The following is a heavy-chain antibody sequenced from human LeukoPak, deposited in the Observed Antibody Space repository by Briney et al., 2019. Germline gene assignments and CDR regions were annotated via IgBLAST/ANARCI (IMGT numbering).Heavy chain of an antibody. D-gene: IGHD5-24*01. CDR2: ISSSGSTI. V-gene: IGHV3-11*01. J-gene: IGHJ4*02. Sequence: GGSLRLSCAASGFTFSDYYMTWIRQAPGKGLEWVSYISSSGSTIYYADSVKGRFTISRDNAKKSLYMQMNSLRAEDMAVYYCARDCRDGYNCGDYWGQGTLVTVSS. CDR1: GFTFSDYY. CDR3: ARDCRDGYNCGDY.